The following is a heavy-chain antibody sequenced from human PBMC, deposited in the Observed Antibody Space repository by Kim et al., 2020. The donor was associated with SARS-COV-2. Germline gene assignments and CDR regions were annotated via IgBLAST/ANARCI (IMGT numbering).Heavy chain of an antibody. CDR3: AKGPYSSSWYFFQH. J-gene: IGHJ1*01. D-gene: IGHD6-13*01. CDR2: ISGGGGST. CDR1: GFTFSSYA. Sequence: GGSLRLSCAASGFTFSSYAMSWVRQAPGKGLEWVSAISGGGGSTYYADSVKGRFTISRDNSNNTLYLQMNSLRAEGTAVYYCAKGPYSSSWYFFQHWGQGTLVTVSS. V-gene: IGHV3-23*01.